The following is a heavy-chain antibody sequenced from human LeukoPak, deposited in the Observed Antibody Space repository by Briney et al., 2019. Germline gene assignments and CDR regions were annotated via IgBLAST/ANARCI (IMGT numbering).Heavy chain of an antibody. Sequence: GGSLRLSCAASGFTFSDYYMSWIRQASGKGLEWVSYISSSGSTIYYADSVKGRFTISRDNAKNSLYLQMNSLRAEDTAVYYCARASLATAGWFDPWGQGTLVTVSS. CDR1: GFTFSDYY. CDR2: ISSSGSTI. D-gene: IGHD2-21*02. J-gene: IGHJ5*02. V-gene: IGHV3-11*01. CDR3: ARASLATAGWFDP.